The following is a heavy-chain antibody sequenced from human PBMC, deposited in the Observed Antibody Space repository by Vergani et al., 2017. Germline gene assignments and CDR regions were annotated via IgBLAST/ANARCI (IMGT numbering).Heavy chain of an antibody. V-gene: IGHV4-4*07. CDR2: IYTSGST. J-gene: IGHJ6*02. D-gene: IGHD1-26*01. CDR1: GGSISSYY. Sequence: QVQLQESGPGLVKPSETLSLTCTVSGGSISSYYWSWIRQPAGKGLEWIGRIYTSGSTNYNPSLKSRVTMSVDTSKNQFSLKLSSVTAADTAVYYCARGSRVHYPGLLRPSGYYYGMDVWGQGTTVTVSS. CDR3: ARGSRVHYPGLLRPSGYYYGMDV.